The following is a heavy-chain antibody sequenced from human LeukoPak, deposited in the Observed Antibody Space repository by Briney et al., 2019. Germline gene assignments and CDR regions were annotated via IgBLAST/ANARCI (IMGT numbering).Heavy chain of an antibody. CDR1: GFTVSSNY. Sequence: GGSLRLSCAASGFTVSSNYMSWVRQAPGKGLEWVSVIYSGGSTCYADSVKGRFTISRDNSKNTLYLQMNSLRAEDTAVYYCARVAAAAGTNLGWFDPWGQGTLVTVSS. CDR3: ARVAAAAGTNLGWFDP. D-gene: IGHD6-13*01. CDR2: IYSGGST. V-gene: IGHV3-53*01. J-gene: IGHJ5*02.